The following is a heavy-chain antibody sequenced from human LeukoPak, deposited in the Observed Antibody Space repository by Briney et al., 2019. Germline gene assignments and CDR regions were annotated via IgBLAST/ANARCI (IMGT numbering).Heavy chain of an antibody. CDR3: AKGRRDGYNFDFDY. CDR1: GFSFSNYG. J-gene: IGHJ4*02. Sequence: PGGSLRLSRAASGFSFSNYGMHWVRQAPGKGLEWVSTISGGGGSTYYADSVKGRFTIPRDNSKSTLYLQMNSLRAEDTAVYYCAKGRRDGYNFDFDYWGQGTLVTVSS. D-gene: IGHD5-24*01. CDR2: ISGGGGST. V-gene: IGHV3-23*01.